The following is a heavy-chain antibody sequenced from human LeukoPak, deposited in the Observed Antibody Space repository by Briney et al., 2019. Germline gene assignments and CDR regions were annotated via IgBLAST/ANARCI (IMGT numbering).Heavy chain of an antibody. CDR2: INHSGST. CDR3: ARRSSGWYADY. Sequence: SETLSLTCAVYGGSFSGYYWSWIRQPPGKGLEWIGEINHSGSTNYNPSLKSRVTISVDTSKNQFSLKLSSVTAADTAVYYCARRSSGWYADYWGQGTLVTVSS. V-gene: IGHV4-34*01. D-gene: IGHD6-19*01. J-gene: IGHJ4*02. CDR1: GGSFSGYY.